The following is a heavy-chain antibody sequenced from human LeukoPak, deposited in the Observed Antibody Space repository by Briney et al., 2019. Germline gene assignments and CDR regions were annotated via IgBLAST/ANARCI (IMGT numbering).Heavy chain of an antibody. CDR1: GFTFSSYA. Sequence: GGSLRLSCAASGFTFSSYAMSWVRQAPGKGLEWVSYISSSSSTIYYADSVKGRFTISRDNAKNSLYLQMNSLRAEDTAVCYCARDRGYNYGYGMDVWGHGTTVTVSS. CDR2: ISSSSSTI. J-gene: IGHJ6*02. CDR3: ARDRGYNYGYGMDV. V-gene: IGHV3-48*01. D-gene: IGHD5-18*01.